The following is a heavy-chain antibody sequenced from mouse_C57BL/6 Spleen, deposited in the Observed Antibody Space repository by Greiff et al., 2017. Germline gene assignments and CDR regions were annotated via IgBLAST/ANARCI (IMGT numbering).Heavy chain of an antibody. J-gene: IGHJ3*01. D-gene: IGHD4-1*01. V-gene: IGHV5-9-1*02. Sequence: EVMLVESGEGLVKPGGSLKLSCAASGFTFSSYAMSWVRQTPEKRLEWVAYISSGGDYIYYADTVKGRFTISRDNARNTLYLQMSSLKSEDTAMYYCTRVLGTGTIFAYWGQGTLVTVSA. CDR1: GFTFSSYA. CDR2: ISSGGDYI. CDR3: TRVLGTGTIFAY.